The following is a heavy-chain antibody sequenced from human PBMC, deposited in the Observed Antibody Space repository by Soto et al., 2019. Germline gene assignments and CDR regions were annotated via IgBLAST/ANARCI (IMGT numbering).Heavy chain of an antibody. J-gene: IGHJ4*02. CDR2: ISYDGSNK. V-gene: IGHV3-30-3*01. D-gene: IGHD6-13*01. CDR3: ARNIHDSSRGLDY. Sequence: QVQLVESGGGVVQPGRSLRLSCAASGFTFSSYAMHWVRQAPGKGLEWVAVISYDGSNKYYADSVKGRFTISRDNSKNTLYLQMNSLRAEDTAVYYCARNIHDSSRGLDYWGQGTLVTVSS. CDR1: GFTFSSYA.